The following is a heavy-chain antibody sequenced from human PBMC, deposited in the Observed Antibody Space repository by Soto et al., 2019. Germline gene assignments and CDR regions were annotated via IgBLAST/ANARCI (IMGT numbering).Heavy chain of an antibody. V-gene: IGHV4-59*01. Sequence: SETLSLTFTVSGSSISGDYWSWNRQPPGKGLEWIGYIYYSGSTNYNPSLKSRVTISVDTSKNQFSLKLSSVTAADTAVYYCARVGYYDILTGYYKGELWFDPWGQGTLVTVSS. D-gene: IGHD3-9*01. CDR1: GSSISGDY. J-gene: IGHJ5*02. CDR3: ARVGYYDILTGYYKGELWFDP. CDR2: IYYSGST.